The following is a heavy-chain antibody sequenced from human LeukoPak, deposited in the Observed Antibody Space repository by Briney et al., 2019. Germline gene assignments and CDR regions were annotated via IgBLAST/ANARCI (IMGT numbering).Heavy chain of an antibody. CDR1: GGSISSSNW. J-gene: IGHJ5*02. D-gene: IGHD1-1*01. Sequence: SGTLSLTCAVSGGSISSSNWWCWVRQPPGKGLEWIGEIYHSGSTYYNPSLKSRVTISVDTSKNQFSLKLSSVTAADTAVYYCARGTYTSGPFDPWGQGTLVTVSS. CDR3: ARGTYTSGPFDP. CDR2: IYHSGST. V-gene: IGHV4-4*02.